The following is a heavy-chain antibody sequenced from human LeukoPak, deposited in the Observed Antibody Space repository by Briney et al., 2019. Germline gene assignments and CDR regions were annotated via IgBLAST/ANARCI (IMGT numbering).Heavy chain of an antibody. J-gene: IGHJ3*02. CDR1: GFTVSSNY. V-gene: IGHV3-66*01. Sequence: GGSLRLSCAASGFTVSSNYMSWVRQAPGKGLEWVSVIYSGGSTYYADSVKGRFTSSRDNSKNTLFLQMNSLRAEDTAVYYCASPGAAGDAFDIWGQGTMVIVSS. D-gene: IGHD3-10*01. CDR3: ASPGAAGDAFDI. CDR2: IYSGGST.